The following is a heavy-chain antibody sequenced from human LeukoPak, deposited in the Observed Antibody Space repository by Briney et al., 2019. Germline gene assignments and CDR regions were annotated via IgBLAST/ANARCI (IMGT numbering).Heavy chain of an antibody. Sequence: GGSLRLSCAASGFTVSSNYMSWVRQAPGKGLEWVSAISGSGGSTYYADSVKGRFTISRDNSKNTLYLQMNSLRAEDTAVYYCATSLGPLTEYWGQGTLVTVSS. CDR2: ISGSGGST. V-gene: IGHV3-23*01. CDR3: ATSLGPLTEY. D-gene: IGHD7-27*01. J-gene: IGHJ4*02. CDR1: GFTVSSNY.